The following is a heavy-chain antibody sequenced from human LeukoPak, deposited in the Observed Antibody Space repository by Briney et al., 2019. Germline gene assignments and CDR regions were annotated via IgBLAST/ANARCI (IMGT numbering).Heavy chain of an antibody. Sequence: SETLSLTCTVSGDAISNGGYYWSWIRQHPGKGLEWIGFIYYSGSTYYNPSLKSRVMISVDTSKNQFSLKLNSMTAADTAVYYCARGSPNDYGDHGTFDYWGQGTLVTVSS. CDR1: GDAISNGGYY. J-gene: IGHJ4*02. CDR3: ARGSPNDYGDHGTFDY. V-gene: IGHV4-31*03. CDR2: IYYSGST. D-gene: IGHD4/OR15-4a*01.